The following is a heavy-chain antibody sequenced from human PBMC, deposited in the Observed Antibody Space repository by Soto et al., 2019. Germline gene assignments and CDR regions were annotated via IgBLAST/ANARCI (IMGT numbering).Heavy chain of an antibody. Sequence: QITLKESGPTLVKPTQTLTLTCTFSGFSLSTGGLGVGWIRQPPGKALEWLALIYWDDDKRYSPSLKSRLTVTKDTSKNQVVLTMPNMDPVDTATYYCAHSRCGGDCLRSYSSHYYYGMDVWGQGTTVTVSS. CDR2: IYWDDDK. D-gene: IGHD2-21*02. V-gene: IGHV2-5*02. J-gene: IGHJ6*02. CDR3: AHSRCGGDCLRSYSSHYYYGMDV. CDR1: GFSLSTGGLG.